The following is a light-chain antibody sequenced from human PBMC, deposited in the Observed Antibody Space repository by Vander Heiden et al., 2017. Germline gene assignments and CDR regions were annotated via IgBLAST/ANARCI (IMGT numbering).Light chain of an antibody. CDR3: LQDHTFPWT. V-gene: IGKV1-6*01. J-gene: IGKJ1*01. CDR2: AAS. CDR1: QDIGND. Sequence: IQMTQSPSSLSASGGDRVTITCRARQDIGNDVGVYQQKPGRAPAILISAASTLQPWVPSMFSGSRSVTEFTLTISSLQPEDFATYYCLQDHTFPWTLVQGTKVEI.